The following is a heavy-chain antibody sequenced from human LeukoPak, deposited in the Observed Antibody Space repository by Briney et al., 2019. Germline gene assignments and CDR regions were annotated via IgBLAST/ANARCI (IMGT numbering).Heavy chain of an antibody. CDR3: AKCTAGLDY. V-gene: IGHV3-74*01. J-gene: IGHJ4*02. CDR2: INSDGSST. Sequence: GGSLRLSCAASGFTFSSYWMHWVRQAPGRGLVWVSRINSDGSSTSYADSVKGRFTISRDNSKNTLYLQINGLRIEDTAVYYCAKCTAGLDYWGQGTLVTVSS. D-gene: IGHD2-21*02. CDR1: GFTFSSYW.